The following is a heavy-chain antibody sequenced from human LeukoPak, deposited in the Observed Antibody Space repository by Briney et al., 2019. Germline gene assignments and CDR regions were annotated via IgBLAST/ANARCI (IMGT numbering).Heavy chain of an antibody. CDR3: AKSRGESRGASNY. Sequence: GGSLRLCCTASGFTFSSYAMNWVRQAPGKGLEWVSFISGSGDTTYYADSVKGRFTISRDSSKNTLYLQMNSLRAEDTAVYYCAKSRGESRGASNYWGQGTLVTVSS. CDR1: GFTFSSYA. D-gene: IGHD1-26*01. V-gene: IGHV3-23*01. J-gene: IGHJ4*02. CDR2: ISGSGDTT.